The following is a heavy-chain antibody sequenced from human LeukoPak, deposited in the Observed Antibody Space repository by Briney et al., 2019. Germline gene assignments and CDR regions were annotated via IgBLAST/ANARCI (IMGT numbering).Heavy chain of an antibody. J-gene: IGHJ4*02. CDR3: VKGIVVVTARAFDY. Sequence: PGGSLRLSCSASGFTFSSYAMHWVRQAPGKGLEYVSAISSNGGSTHYADSVRGRFTLSRDNSKNTLYLQMSSLRPEDTAVYYCVKGIVVVTARAFDYWGQGTLVTVSS. CDR1: GFTFSSYA. V-gene: IGHV3-64D*06. CDR2: ISSNGGST. D-gene: IGHD2-21*02.